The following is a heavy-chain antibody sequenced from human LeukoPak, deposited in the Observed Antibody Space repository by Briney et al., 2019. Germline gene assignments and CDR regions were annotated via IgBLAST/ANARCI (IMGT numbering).Heavy chain of an antibody. J-gene: IGHJ5*02. D-gene: IGHD3-22*01. V-gene: IGHV1-18*01. CDR1: GYTFISYG. CDR2: ISAYNGNT. Sequence: ASVKVSCKASGYTFISYGISWVRQAPGHGLEWMGWISAYNGNTNYAQKLQGRVTMTTDTSTSTAYMELRSLRSDDTAVYSCARGPYYYDSSGYYRGFGWFDPWGQGTLVTVSS. CDR3: ARGPYYYDSSGYYRGFGWFDP.